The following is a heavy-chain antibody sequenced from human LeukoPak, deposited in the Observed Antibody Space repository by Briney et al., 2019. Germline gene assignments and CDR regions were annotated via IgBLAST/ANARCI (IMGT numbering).Heavy chain of an antibody. CDR2: ISYDGSNK. CDR3: ARGPSSQFRTDY. D-gene: IGHD2-2*01. J-gene: IGHJ4*02. V-gene: IGHV3-30-3*01. Sequence: GGPLRLSCAASGFTFSSYAMHWVRQAPGKGLEWVAVISYDGSNKYYADSVKGRFTISRDNSKNTLYLQMNSLRAEDTAVYYCARGPSSQFRTDYWGQGTLVTVSS. CDR1: GFTFSSYA.